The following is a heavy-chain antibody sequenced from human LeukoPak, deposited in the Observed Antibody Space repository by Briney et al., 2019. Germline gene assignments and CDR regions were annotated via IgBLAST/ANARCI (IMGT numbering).Heavy chain of an antibody. J-gene: IGHJ5*02. Sequence: SETLSLTCTVSGGSISSYYWSWIRQPPGKGLEWIGDIYYSESTNYNPSLKSRVTISVDTSKNQISLKLSSVTAADTAVYYCARDGEVEDSSGYIWFDPWGQGTLVTVSS. CDR2: IYYSEST. D-gene: IGHD3-22*01. CDR3: ARDGEVEDSSGYIWFDP. V-gene: IGHV4-59*01. CDR1: GGSISSYY.